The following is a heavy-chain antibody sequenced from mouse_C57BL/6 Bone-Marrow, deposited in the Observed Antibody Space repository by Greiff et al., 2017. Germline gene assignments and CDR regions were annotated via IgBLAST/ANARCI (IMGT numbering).Heavy chain of an antibody. CDR1: GYTFTSYW. J-gene: IGHJ2*01. CDR2: IHPSDSDT. Sequence: QVQLQQPGAELVKPGASVKVSCKASGYTFTSYWMHWVKQRPGQGLEWIGRIHPSDSDTNYNQKFKGKATLTVDKSSSTAYMQFSSLTSEDSTVYYCAVGRQLRLEDCWGQGTTLTVSS. CDR3: AVGRQLRLEDC. D-gene: IGHD3-2*02. V-gene: IGHV1-74*01.